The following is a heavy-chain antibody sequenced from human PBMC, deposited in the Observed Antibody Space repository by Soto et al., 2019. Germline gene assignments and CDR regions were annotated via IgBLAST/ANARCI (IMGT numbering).Heavy chain of an antibody. CDR1: GYTFTSYG. J-gene: IGHJ4*02. CDR3: ARESLYYYDSSGSNDY. D-gene: IGHD3-22*01. V-gene: IGHV1-18*01. Sequence: ASVKVSCKASGYTFTSYGISWVRQAPGQGLEWMGWISAYNGNTNYAQKLQGRVTMTTDTSTSTAYMELRSLRSDDTAVYYCARESLYYYDSSGSNDYWGQGTLVTFSS. CDR2: ISAYNGNT.